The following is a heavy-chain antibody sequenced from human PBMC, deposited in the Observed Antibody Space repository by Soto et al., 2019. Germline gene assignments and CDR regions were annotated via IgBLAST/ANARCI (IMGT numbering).Heavy chain of an antibody. D-gene: IGHD3-22*01. V-gene: IGHV3-23*01. CDR2: ISGSGGST. J-gene: IGHJ4*02. CDR1: GFTFSRYA. Sequence: PGGSLRLSCAASGFTFSRYAMSWVRQAPGKGLEWVSAISGSGGSTYYADSVKGRFTISRDNSKNTLYLQMNSLRAEDTAVYYCAKYYYDSSGYDSYYFDYWGQGTLVTVSS. CDR3: AKYYYDSSGYDSYYFDY.